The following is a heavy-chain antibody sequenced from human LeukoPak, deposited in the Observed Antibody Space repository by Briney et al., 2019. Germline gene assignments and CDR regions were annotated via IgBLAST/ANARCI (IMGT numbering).Heavy chain of an antibody. V-gene: IGHV4-61*02. J-gene: IGHJ4*02. D-gene: IGHD3-22*01. CDR3: ARAVLGYYDSSGYNDY. Sequence: SETLSLTCTVSGGSISSGSYYWSWIRQPAGKGLEWIGRIYTSGSTNYNPSLKSRVTISVDTSKNQFSLKLSSVTAADTAVYYCARAVLGYYDSSGYNDYWGQGTLVTVSS. CDR1: GGSISSGSYY. CDR2: IYTSGST.